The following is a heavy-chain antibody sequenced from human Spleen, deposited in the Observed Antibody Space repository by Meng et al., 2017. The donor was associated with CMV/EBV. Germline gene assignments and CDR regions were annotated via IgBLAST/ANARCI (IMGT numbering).Heavy chain of an antibody. J-gene: IGHJ5*02. V-gene: IGHV1-18*01. Sequence: SCKASGYTFPSYGISWVRQAPGQGLEWMGWISAYNGNTNYAQKLQGRVTMTTDTSTSTAYMELRSLRPDDTAVYYCARDLVEGWFDPWGQGTLVTVSS. D-gene: IGHD2-15*01. CDR1: GYTFPSYG. CDR2: ISAYNGNT. CDR3: ARDLVEGWFDP.